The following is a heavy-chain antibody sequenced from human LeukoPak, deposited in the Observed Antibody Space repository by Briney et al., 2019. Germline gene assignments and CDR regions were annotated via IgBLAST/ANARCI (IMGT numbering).Heavy chain of an antibody. CDR1: GGTFSSYT. D-gene: IGHD3-16*01. CDR3: ARIGRWGTQVDY. J-gene: IGHJ4*02. Sequence: VASVKVSCKASGGTFSSYTISWVRRAPGQGLEWIGRIIPILGIANYAQKFQGRVTITADKSTSTAYMELSSLRSEDTAVYYCARIGRWGTQVDYWGQGTLVTVSS. CDR2: IIPILGIA. V-gene: IGHV1-69*02.